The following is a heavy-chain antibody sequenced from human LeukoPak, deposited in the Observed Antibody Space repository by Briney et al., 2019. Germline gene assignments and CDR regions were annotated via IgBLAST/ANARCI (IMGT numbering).Heavy chain of an antibody. Sequence: SETLSLTCAVYGGSFSGNYWSWIRQPPGKGLEWIGEVNHSGSTNYYPSLKSRVTISVDTSKNQFSLKLSSVTAADTAVYYCARDSEAYGSGSYSDYWGQGTLVTASS. V-gene: IGHV4-34*01. CDR2: VNHSGST. J-gene: IGHJ4*02. CDR1: GGSFSGNY. D-gene: IGHD3-10*01. CDR3: ARDSEAYGSGSYSDY.